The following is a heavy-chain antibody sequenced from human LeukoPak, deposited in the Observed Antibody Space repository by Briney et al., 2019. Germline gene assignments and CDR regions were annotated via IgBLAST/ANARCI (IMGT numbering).Heavy chain of an antibody. D-gene: IGHD6-13*01. J-gene: IGHJ4*02. CDR1: GFTFSSYT. V-gene: IGHV3-21*01. CDR3: AAQGGMDY. Sequence: PGGSLRLSCAASGFTFSSYTMNWVRQAPGKGLEWVSSISSSSGYIYDADSVKGRFTISRDNAKNSLYLQMNSLRAEDTAVYYCAAQGGMDYWGQGTLVTVSS. CDR2: ISSSSGYI.